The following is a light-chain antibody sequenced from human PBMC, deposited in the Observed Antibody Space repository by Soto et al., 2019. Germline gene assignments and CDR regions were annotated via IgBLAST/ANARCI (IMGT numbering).Light chain of an antibody. CDR3: QQYNNWPPYT. CDR2: GAS. CDR1: RSVSSN. Sequence: EIVMTQSPATLYVSPGERATLSCRASRSVSSNLAWYQQKPGQAPRLLMFGASTRATGIPARFSGSGSGTEFTLTISSLHSEDFAVYYCQQYNNWPPYTFGQGTKLEIK. V-gene: IGKV3-15*01. J-gene: IGKJ2*01.